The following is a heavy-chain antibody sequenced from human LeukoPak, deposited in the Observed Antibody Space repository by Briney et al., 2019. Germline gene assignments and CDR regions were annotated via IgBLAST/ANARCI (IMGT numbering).Heavy chain of an antibody. J-gene: IGHJ3*02. CDR1: GFTFSSYG. CDR2: ISYDGSNK. D-gene: IGHD3-10*01. CDR3: AKPKGPSGGAFDI. Sequence: GGSLRLSCAASGFTFSSYGMHWVRQVPGKGLEWVAVISYDGSNKYYADSVKGRFTISRDNSKNTLYLQMNSLRAEDTAVYYCAKPKGPSGGAFDIWGQGTMVTVSS. V-gene: IGHV3-30*18.